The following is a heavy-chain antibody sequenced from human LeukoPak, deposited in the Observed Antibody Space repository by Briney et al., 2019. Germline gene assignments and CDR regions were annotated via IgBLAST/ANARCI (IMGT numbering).Heavy chain of an antibody. CDR3: ARARGGGGSGGYSFFDY. V-gene: IGHV3-20*04. CDR1: GFTFDDYG. Sequence: PGGSLRLSCAASGFTFDDYGMSWVRQAPGKGLEWVSGINWNGGSTGYADSVKGRFTISRDNAKNSLYLQMNSLRAEDTALYYCARARGGGGSGGYSFFDYWGQGTLVTVSS. J-gene: IGHJ4*02. D-gene: IGHD3-10*01. CDR2: INWNGGST.